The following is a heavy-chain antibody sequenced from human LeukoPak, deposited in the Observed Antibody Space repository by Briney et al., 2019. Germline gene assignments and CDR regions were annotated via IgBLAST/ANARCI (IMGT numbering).Heavy chain of an antibody. CDR1: GFTFSSYA. Sequence: AGGSLRLSCAASGFTFSSYAMHWVRQAPGKGLEWVAVISYDGSNKYYADSVKGRFTISRDNSKNTLYLQMNSLRAEDTAVYYCARLVGTYYDSSGYSRYYFDYWGQGTLVTVSS. D-gene: IGHD3-22*01. CDR3: ARLVGTYYDSSGYSRYYFDY. J-gene: IGHJ4*02. V-gene: IGHV3-30-3*01. CDR2: ISYDGSNK.